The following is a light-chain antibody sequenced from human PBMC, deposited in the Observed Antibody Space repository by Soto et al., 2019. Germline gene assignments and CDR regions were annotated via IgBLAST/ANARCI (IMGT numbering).Light chain of an antibody. V-gene: IGKV3-20*01. J-gene: IGKJ5*01. CDR2: GAS. CDR3: QQYGGSPIT. CDR1: QSVSSR. Sequence: EIRLTLSPGTLSLSPGERATLSCRASQSVSSRLAWYQHKPGQAPRLLISGASSRATGIPDRFSGSGSGTDFTLTISRLEPEDFALYYCQQYGGSPITFGQGRRLEI.